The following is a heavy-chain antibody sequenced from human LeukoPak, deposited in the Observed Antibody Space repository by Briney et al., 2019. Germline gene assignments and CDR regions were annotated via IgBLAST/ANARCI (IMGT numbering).Heavy chain of an antibody. CDR2: ISYDGSNK. V-gene: IGHV3-30*18. CDR3: AKGFADSSGVIIGY. CDR1: GFTFSSYG. Sequence: PGGSLRLSCAASGFTFSSYGMHWVRQAPGKGLEWVAVISYDGSNKYYADSVKGRFTISRDNSKNTLYLQMNSLRAEDTAVYYCAKGFADSSGVIIGYWGQGTLVTVSS. J-gene: IGHJ4*02. D-gene: IGHD3-22*01.